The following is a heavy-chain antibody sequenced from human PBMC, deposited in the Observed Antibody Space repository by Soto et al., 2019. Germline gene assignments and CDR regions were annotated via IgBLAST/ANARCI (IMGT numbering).Heavy chain of an antibody. CDR1: GYTFTSYD. J-gene: IGHJ4*02. CDR3: AIHSGWEAGPDY. V-gene: IGHV1-8*01. D-gene: IGHD6-19*01. Sequence: QVQLVQSGAEVKKPGASVKVSCKASGYTFTSYDINWVRQATGQGLEWMGWMNPNSGNTGYAQKFQGRVTMTRNTSISTAYMELGSLRSEDTAVYYCAIHSGWEAGPDYWGQGTLVTVSS. CDR2: MNPNSGNT.